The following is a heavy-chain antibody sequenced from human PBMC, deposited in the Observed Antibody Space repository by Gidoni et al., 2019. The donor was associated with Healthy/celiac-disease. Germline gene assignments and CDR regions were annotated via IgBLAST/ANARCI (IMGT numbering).Heavy chain of an antibody. D-gene: IGHD3-10*01. J-gene: IGHJ5*02. V-gene: IGHV4-59*08. CDR2: IYHSGST. CDR1: GGSISSYY. Sequence: QVQLQESGPGLVKPSETLSLTCTVSGGSISSYYWSWIRQPPGKGLEWIGYIYHSGSTNYNPSLKSRVTISVDTSKNQFSLKLSSVTAADTAVYYCARQVPLAGSGKRSWFDPWGQGTLVTVSS. CDR3: ARQVPLAGSGKRSWFDP.